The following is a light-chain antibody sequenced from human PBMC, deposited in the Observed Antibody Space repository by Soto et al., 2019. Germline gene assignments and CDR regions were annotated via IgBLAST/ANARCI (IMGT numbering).Light chain of an antibody. CDR3: QQYNTWPFT. Sequence: IVMTQSPATLSVSPGERATLSCRASQTISSNLAWYQQKPGQAPRLLIFGASTRATGIPARYSGSGSGTEFTLTISSLQSEDFEVYSCQQYNTWPFTFGPGTKVDI. CDR2: GAS. V-gene: IGKV3-15*01. CDR1: QTISSN. J-gene: IGKJ3*01.